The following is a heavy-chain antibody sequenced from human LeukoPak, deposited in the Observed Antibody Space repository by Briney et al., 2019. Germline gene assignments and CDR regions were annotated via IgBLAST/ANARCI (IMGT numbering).Heavy chain of an antibody. J-gene: IGHJ4*02. CDR1: GFTFSSYA. D-gene: IGHD2-2*01. Sequence: GGSLRLPCAASGFTFSSYAMSWVRQAPGKGLEWASAISGSGGSTYYADSVKGRFTISRDNSKNTLYLQMNSLRAEDTAVYYCAKLPILYCSSTSCYLWGQGTLVTVSS. CDR3: AKLPILYCSSTSCYL. V-gene: IGHV3-23*01. CDR2: ISGSGGST.